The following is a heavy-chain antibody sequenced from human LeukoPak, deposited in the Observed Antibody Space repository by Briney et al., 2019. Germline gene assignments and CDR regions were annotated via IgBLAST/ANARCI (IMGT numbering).Heavy chain of an antibody. CDR3: ARASEGGPSD. D-gene: IGHD3-16*01. J-gene: IGHJ4*02. CDR2: IDSDDSA. CDR1: GFTVRSSY. Sequence: GGSMRLSCAASGFTVRSSYVSWVRQAPGKGLEWVSVIDSDDSAYYADSVRGRFIISRDNSKNTLYLQMNSLRAEDTAVYFCARASEGGPSDWGQGTLVTVSS. V-gene: IGHV3-66*01.